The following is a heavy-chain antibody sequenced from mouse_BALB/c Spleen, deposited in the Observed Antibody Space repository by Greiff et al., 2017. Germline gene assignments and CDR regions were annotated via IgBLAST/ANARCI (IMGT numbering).Heavy chain of an antibody. D-gene: IGHD2-1*01. CDR3: ARHYGNFDY. CDR1: GFTFSSFG. Sequence: EVQVVESGGGLVQPGGSRKLSCAASGFTFSSFGMHWVRQAPEKGLEWVAYISSGSSTIYYADTVKGRFTISRDNPKNTLFLQMTSLRSEDTAMYYCARHYGNFDYWGQGTTLTVSS. J-gene: IGHJ2*01. CDR2: ISSGSSTI. V-gene: IGHV5-17*02.